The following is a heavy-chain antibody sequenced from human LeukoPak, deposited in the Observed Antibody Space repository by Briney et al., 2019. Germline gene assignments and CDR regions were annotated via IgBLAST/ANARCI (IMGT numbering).Heavy chain of an antibody. CDR3: AGGYNYGSTYYYMDV. J-gene: IGHJ6*03. CDR1: GASISSDY. CDR2: IYYSGST. Sequence: SETLSLTCIVSGASISSDYWSWIRQPPGKGLEWIGYIYYSGSTNYNPSLKSRVTISVDTSKNQFSLKLSSVTAADTAVYYCAGGYNYGSTYYYMDVWGKGTTVTISS. V-gene: IGHV4-59*01. D-gene: IGHD5-18*01.